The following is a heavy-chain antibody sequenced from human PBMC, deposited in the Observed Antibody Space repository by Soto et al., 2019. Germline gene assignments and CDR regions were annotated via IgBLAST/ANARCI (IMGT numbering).Heavy chain of an antibody. Sequence: EVQLVESGGGLVQPGGSLRLSCAASGFTVSSNYMSWVRQAPGKGLEWVSVIYSGGSTYYADSVKGRFTISRDNSKNTLYLQMISMRADDTAVYYCASRGICSSTSCYSYYYYYMDVWGKGTTVTVSS. CDR1: GFTVSSNY. CDR3: ASRGICSSTSCYSYYYYYMDV. CDR2: IYSGGST. D-gene: IGHD2-2*01. V-gene: IGHV3-66*01. J-gene: IGHJ6*03.